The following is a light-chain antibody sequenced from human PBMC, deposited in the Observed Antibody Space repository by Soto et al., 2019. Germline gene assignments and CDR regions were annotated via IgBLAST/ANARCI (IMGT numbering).Light chain of an antibody. CDR1: SSDVGGYNF. V-gene: IGLV2-14*01. CDR2: EVT. Sequence: QSALTQPASVSGSPGQSITLSCTGTSSDVGGYNFVSWYQHHPGKAPQLIISEVTNRPSGVSNRFSGSKSGNTASLTISGVQAEYEADYFCRSYTSSTTVVLFGGGTKLTVL. J-gene: IGLJ3*02. CDR3: RSYTSSTTVVL.